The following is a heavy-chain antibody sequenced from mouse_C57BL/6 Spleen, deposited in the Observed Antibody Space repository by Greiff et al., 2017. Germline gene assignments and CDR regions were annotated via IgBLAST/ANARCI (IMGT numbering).Heavy chain of an antibody. V-gene: IGHV1-53*01. D-gene: IGHD2-5*01. CDR2: INPSNGST. CDR3: AGSKYDWYAMDY. J-gene: IGHJ4*01. Sequence: QVQLQQPGTELVKPGASVKLSCKASGYTFTSYWMHWVKQRPGQGLEWIGNINPSNGSTNYNEKFKSKATLTVDKSSSTAYMQLSSLTSEDSGVYDGAGSKYDWYAMDYWGQGTSVTVSS. CDR1: GYTFTSYW.